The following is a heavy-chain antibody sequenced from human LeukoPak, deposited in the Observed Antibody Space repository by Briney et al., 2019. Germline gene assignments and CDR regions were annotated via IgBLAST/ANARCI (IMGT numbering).Heavy chain of an antibody. CDR1: GGSFSGYY. CDR2: INHSGST. Sequence: PSETLSLTCAVYGGSFSGYYWSWIRQPPGKGLEWIGEINHSGSTNCNPSLKSRVTISVDTSKNQFSLKLSSVTAADTAVYYCATQPIPLYGETYMPRVFDYWGQGTLVTVSS. CDR3: ATQPIPLYGETYMPRVFDY. J-gene: IGHJ4*02. V-gene: IGHV4-34*01. D-gene: IGHD2-21*01.